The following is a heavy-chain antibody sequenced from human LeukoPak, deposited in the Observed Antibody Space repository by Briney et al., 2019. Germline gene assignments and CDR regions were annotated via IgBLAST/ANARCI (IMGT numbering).Heavy chain of an antibody. CDR1: GYTFTSYA. D-gene: IGHD6-19*01. Sequence: GASVKVSCKASGYTFTSYAMNWVRQAPGQGLEWMGWINTNTGNPTYAQGFTGRFVFSLDTSVSTAYLQISSLKAEDTAVYYCAGDTAVAGPRGFDYWGQGTLVTVSS. V-gene: IGHV7-4-1*02. J-gene: IGHJ4*02. CDR2: INTNTGNP. CDR3: AGDTAVAGPRGFDY.